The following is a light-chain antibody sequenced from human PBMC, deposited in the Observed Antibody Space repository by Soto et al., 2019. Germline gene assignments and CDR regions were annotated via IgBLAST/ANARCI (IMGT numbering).Light chain of an antibody. CDR2: GAS. V-gene: IGKV3-20*01. J-gene: IGKJ4*01. CDR1: QSIGKSY. Sequence: ETVLTQSPGTVSLSPGESATLSCRASQSIGKSYLAWFQHKPGQAPRLLIYGASTRATGIPDRFRGSGSGTDFTLTVSRLESEDFAVYYCQQYAESPLTVGGGTKVEIK. CDR3: QQYAESPLT.